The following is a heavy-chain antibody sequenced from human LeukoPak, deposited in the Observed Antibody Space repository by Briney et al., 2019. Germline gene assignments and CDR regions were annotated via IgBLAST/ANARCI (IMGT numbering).Heavy chain of an antibody. CDR3: ARHKRMVQGVLGPSFDY. V-gene: IGHV4-39*01. CDR2: TYYSGSI. Sequence: SETLSLTCSVSGGSSSSTSYCWGWIRQPPGKGLEWIGNTYYSGSIYYNPSLKSRVTISLDTSKNQFSLKLTSVTAADTAVYYCARHKRMVQGVLGPSFDYWGQATLVTVSS. J-gene: IGHJ4*02. D-gene: IGHD3-10*01. CDR1: GGSSSSTSYC.